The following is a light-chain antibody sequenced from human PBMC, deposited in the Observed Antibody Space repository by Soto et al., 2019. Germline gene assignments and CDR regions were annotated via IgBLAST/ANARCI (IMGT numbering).Light chain of an antibody. CDR1: QSVSSSY. CDR3: QQCGSSRT. V-gene: IGKV3-20*01. J-gene: IGKJ1*01. CDR2: GAS. Sequence: EIVLTQSPGTLSLSPGERATLSCRASQSVSSSYLAWYQQKPGQAPRLLIYGASSRATGIPDRFSGSGSGTDFTLTISRLEPEDVAVYYCQQCGSSRTFGQGTKVEIK.